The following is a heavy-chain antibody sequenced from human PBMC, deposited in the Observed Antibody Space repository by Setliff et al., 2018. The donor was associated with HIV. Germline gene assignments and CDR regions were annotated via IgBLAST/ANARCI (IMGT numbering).Heavy chain of an antibody. CDR1: GGSIISDY. V-gene: IGHV4-59*01. CDR3: ARSRTSSGYYGVTAYGMDV. D-gene: IGHD3-22*01. J-gene: IGHJ6*02. CDR2: IYYSGST. Sequence: SETLSLTCTVSGGSIISDYWSWIRQPPGKGLEWIGYIYYSGSTNYNPSLKSRVTISVAPSKNQFSLKLNSVTTADTAVYYCARSRTSSGYYGVTAYGMDVWGQWTTVALSS.